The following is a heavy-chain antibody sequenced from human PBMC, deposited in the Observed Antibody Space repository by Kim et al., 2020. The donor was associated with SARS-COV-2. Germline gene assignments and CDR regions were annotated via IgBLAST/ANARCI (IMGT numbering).Heavy chain of an antibody. Sequence: GGSLRLSCTASGFTFSSYAMSWVRQAPGKGLEWVSVIYSGGTSTYYADSVTGRCTISRDNSENTLYVQLNSHRAEDPAADVCANPNDSTGYSKDFDYWD. CDR2: IYSGGTST. J-gene: IGHJ4*01. CDR1: GFTFSSYA. CDR3: ANPNDSTGYSKDFDY. V-gene: IGHV3-23*03. D-gene: IGHD3-22*01.